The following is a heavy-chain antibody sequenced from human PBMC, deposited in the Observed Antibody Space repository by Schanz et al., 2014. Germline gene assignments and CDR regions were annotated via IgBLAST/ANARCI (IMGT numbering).Heavy chain of an antibody. V-gene: IGHV4-61*08. CDR1: GGSVSSGGDY. CDR2: ISYSGST. J-gene: IGHJ4*02. D-gene: IGHD3-10*01. Sequence: QVQLQESGPGLLKPSETLSLTCTVSGGSVSSGGDYWSWIRQHPGKGLEWIGFISYSGSTYYNPSLKSRVTISVDTSKSQFSLKLSSVPAADTAVYYCARGGYGSGSYREFDYWGQGTLVTVSS. CDR3: ARGGYGSGSYREFDY.